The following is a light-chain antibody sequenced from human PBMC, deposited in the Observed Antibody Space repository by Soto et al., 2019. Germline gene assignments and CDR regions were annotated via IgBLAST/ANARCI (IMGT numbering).Light chain of an antibody. V-gene: IGLV3-21*04. Sequence: SYELAQPPSVSVAPGKTATITGGGNDIGSKSAHWYQQKPGQAPVLVISYDRDRPSGIPERFSGSNSGHTATLTISRVEAGDEADYYCQVYDSSSDLVVFGGGTKLTVL. CDR2: YDR. CDR1: DIGSKS. CDR3: QVYDSSSDLVV. J-gene: IGLJ2*01.